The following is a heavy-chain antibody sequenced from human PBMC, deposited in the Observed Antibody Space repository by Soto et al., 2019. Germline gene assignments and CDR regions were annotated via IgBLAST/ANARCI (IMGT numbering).Heavy chain of an antibody. V-gene: IGHV3-13*01. D-gene: IGHD2-15*01. J-gene: IGHJ4*02. CDR3: ARGQEVGAHFFDS. Sequence: PGWSLRLSCESSVFTFIGFDMHWVRQPTGKGLEWVSTIGTAGDTYYAVSVKGRFTISRDNAKNSLSLQVNSLRAGDTAVYFCARGQEVGAHFFDSWGQGTQVTVSS. CDR1: VFTFIGFD. CDR2: IGTAGDT.